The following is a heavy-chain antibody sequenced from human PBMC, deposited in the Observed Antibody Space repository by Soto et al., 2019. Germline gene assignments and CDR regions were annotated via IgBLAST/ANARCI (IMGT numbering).Heavy chain of an antibody. J-gene: IGHJ4*02. CDR3: AGTSCSSTTCPTTY. CDR2: INPHSGGT. D-gene: IGHD2-2*01. Sequence: QVQLVQSGAEVKKPGASVKVSCKTSGYPVTGYYIYWVRQAPGQGLEWMGWINPHSGGTDSSQKFQGRVTMTRDTSISTAYMELSRLRSDETAVYYCAGTSCSSTTCPTTYWGKGTLVTVSS. CDR1: GYPVTGYY. V-gene: IGHV1-2*02.